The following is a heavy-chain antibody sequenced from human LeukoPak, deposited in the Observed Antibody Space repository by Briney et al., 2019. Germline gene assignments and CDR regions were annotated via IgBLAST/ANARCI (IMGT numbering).Heavy chain of an antibody. Sequence: PSQTLSLTCTVSGGSISSGDYYWSWIRQHPGKGLEWIGYIYYSGSTYYNPSLKSRVTISLDTSKNQFSLKLSSVTAADTAVYYCARDQEDSGTDYWGQGTLVTASS. CDR3: ARDQEDSGTDY. J-gene: IGHJ4*02. D-gene: IGHD3-10*01. V-gene: IGHV4-31*03. CDR1: GGSISSGDYY. CDR2: IYYSGST.